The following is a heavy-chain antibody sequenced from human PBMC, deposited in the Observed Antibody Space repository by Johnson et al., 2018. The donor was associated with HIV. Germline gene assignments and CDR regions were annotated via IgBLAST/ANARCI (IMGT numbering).Heavy chain of an antibody. CDR1: GFTFSSYW. CDR3: ARAAYCGGDCYSGSRLDAFDI. J-gene: IGHJ3*02. Sequence: VQLVESGGGLVQPGGSLRLSCTASGFTFSSYWMSWVRQAPGKGLEWVSGINWNGGITGYADSVKGRFTISRDNAKNSLYLQMNSLRAEDTAVYYCARAAYCGGDCYSGSRLDAFDIWGQGTMVTVSS. V-gene: IGHV3-20*04. CDR2: INWNGGIT. D-gene: IGHD2-21*02.